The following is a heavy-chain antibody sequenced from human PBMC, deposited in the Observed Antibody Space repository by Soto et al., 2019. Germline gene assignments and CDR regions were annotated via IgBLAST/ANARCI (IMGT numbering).Heavy chain of an antibody. J-gene: IGHJ6*02. CDR1: GGSISSSSYY. D-gene: IGHD5-18*01. V-gene: IGHV4-39*01. Sequence: SETLSLTFTVSGGSISSSSYYWGWIRQPPGKGLEWIGSIYYSGSTYYNPSLKSRVTISVDTSKNQFSLKLSSVTAADTAVYYCACIFSGGYGYGFYYYGMDVWGQGTTVTVSS. CDR3: ACIFSGGYGYGFYYYGMDV. CDR2: IYYSGST.